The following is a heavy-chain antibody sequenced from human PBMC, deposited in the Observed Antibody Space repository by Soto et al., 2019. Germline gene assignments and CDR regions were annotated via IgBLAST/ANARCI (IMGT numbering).Heavy chain of an antibody. J-gene: IGHJ3*02. Sequence: QVQLVQSGAEVKKPGASVRVSCKASGYTFTKYGISWVRQAPGQGLEWMGWISAYNGYTHYAQRLQGRVTMTPDTSTSTAYMELRSLRSDDTAVYVCARDRVVVVPADTIPDAFDIWGQGTMVTVFS. D-gene: IGHD2-2*01. CDR3: ARDRVVVVPADTIPDAFDI. CDR1: GYTFTKYG. V-gene: IGHV1-18*01. CDR2: ISAYNGYT.